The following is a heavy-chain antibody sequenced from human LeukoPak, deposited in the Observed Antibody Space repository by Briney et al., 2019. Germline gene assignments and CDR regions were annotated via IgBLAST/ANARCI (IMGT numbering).Heavy chain of an antibody. V-gene: IGHV3-48*01. D-gene: IGHD2-2*02. CDR3: ARDRRYCSSTSCYTKGYYFDY. Sequence: PGGSLRLSCAASGFTFSSYSMNWVRQAPGKGLEWVSYISSSSSTIYYADSVKGRFTISRDNSKNSLYLQMNSLRAEDTAVYYCARDRRYCSSTSCYTKGYYFDYWGQGTLVTVSS. CDR2: ISSSSSTI. J-gene: IGHJ4*02. CDR1: GFTFSSYS.